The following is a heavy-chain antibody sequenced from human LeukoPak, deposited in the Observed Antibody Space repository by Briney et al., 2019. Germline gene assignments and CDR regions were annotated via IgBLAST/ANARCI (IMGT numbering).Heavy chain of an antibody. CDR2: IRSKAYGGTT. J-gene: IGHJ5*02. V-gene: IGHV3-49*04. D-gene: IGHD1-1*01. Sequence: GRSLRLSCTASGFTFGDYAMSWVRQAPGKGLEWVGFIRSKAYGGTTEYAASVKGRFTISRDDSKSIAYLQMNSLRAEDTAVYYCATETGYIAPWGQGTLVTVSS. CDR1: GFTFGDYA. CDR3: ATETGYIAP.